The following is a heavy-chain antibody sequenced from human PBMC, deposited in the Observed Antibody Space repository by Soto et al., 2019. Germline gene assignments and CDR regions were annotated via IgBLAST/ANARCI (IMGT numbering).Heavy chain of an antibody. CDR3: AKAITNRLRVVDY. CDR2: ISGSGDSS. J-gene: IGHJ4*02. CDR1: GVTFSNYA. Sequence: PGGSLRLSCAASGVTFSNYAITWVRRAPGKGLEWVSTISGSGDSSYYADSVRRRFTISRDNFKNTLYMQMNSLRVEDTAIYYCAKAITNRLRVVDYWGLGTLVTVSS. V-gene: IGHV3-23*01. D-gene: IGHD4-17*01.